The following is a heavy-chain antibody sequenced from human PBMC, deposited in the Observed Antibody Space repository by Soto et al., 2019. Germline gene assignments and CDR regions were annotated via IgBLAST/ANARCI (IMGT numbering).Heavy chain of an antibody. CDR1: GGSFSGYY. J-gene: IGHJ6*02. CDR3: ARSPRMGYYGMDV. Sequence: QVQLQQWGAGLSKPSETLSLTCAVYGGSFSGYYWSWIRQPPGKGLEWIGEINHSGSTNYNPSLKSRVTISVDTSKNQFSLKLSSVTAADTAVYYCARSPRMGYYGMDVWGQGTTVTVSS. V-gene: IGHV4-34*01. CDR2: INHSGST. D-gene: IGHD2-8*01.